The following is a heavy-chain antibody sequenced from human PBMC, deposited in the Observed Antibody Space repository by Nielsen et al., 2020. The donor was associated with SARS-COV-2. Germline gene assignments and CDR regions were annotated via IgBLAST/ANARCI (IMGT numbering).Heavy chain of an antibody. V-gene: IGHV3-74*01. Sequence: GGSLKISCSASGFTFSSTWMDWVRQAPGQGLVWVSRINPSGSGTAYADSVKGRFAVSRDNAGNTVVLQIHSLRVEDTAVYYCAGGADFWSGTQRYYMDVWGKGTTVTVSS. CDR2: INPSGSGT. CDR3: AGGADFWSGTQRYYMDV. CDR1: GFTFSSTW. J-gene: IGHJ6*03. D-gene: IGHD3-3*01.